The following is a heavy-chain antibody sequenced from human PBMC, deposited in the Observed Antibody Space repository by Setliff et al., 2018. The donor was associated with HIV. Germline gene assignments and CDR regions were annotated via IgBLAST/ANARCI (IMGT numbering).Heavy chain of an antibody. CDR1: GGSISGYF. Sequence: NPSETLSLTCNVSGGSISGYFWTWIRQPAGKGLEWIGHIYTSGSTNYNPSLKSRLSMSIDTSKNHFSLRLTSVTAADTAAYYCARDLPELTGRSFDPWGQGIQVTVSS. J-gene: IGHJ5*02. CDR3: ARDLPELTGRSFDP. V-gene: IGHV4-4*07. D-gene: IGHD7-27*01. CDR2: IYTSGST.